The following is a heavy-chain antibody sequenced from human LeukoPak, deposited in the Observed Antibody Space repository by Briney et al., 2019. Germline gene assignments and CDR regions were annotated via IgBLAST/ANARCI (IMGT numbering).Heavy chain of an antibody. Sequence: GRSLRLSCAASGFTFSSYAMHWVRQAPGKGLEWVAVISYDGSNKYYADSVKGRFTISRDNSKSTLYLQMNSLRAEDTAVYYCARTDGFDIWGQGTMVTAS. J-gene: IGHJ3*02. CDR1: GFTFSSYA. CDR2: ISYDGSNK. CDR3: ARTDGFDI. V-gene: IGHV3-30*07.